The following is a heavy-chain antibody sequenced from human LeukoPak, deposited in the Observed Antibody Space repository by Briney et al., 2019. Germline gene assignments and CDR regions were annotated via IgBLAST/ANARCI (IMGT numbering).Heavy chain of an antibody. D-gene: IGHD3-3*01. J-gene: IGHJ5*02. Sequence: QPGGSLRLSCAASGFTFSGYSMNWVRQAPGKGLEWVSYISSSSTTIYYADSVKGRFTISRDNAKNSLYLQMNSLRAEDTAVYYCARAPATIFGVVPGGWFDPWGQGTLVTVSS. CDR1: GFTFSGYS. CDR2: ISSSSTTI. CDR3: ARAPATIFGVVPGGWFDP. V-gene: IGHV3-48*01.